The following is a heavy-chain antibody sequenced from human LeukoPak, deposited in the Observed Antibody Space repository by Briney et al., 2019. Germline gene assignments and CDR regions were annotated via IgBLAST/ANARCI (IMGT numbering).Heavy chain of an antibody. J-gene: IGHJ4*02. Sequence: MPSETLSLTCAVYGGSFSGYYWSWIRQPPGKGLEWIGEINHSGSTNYNPSLKSRVTISVDTSKNQFSLKLSSVTAADTAVYYCARHECGGSCYPEDYWGQGTLVTVSS. V-gene: IGHV4-34*01. CDR2: INHSGST. CDR1: GGSFSGYY. CDR3: ARHECGGSCYPEDY. D-gene: IGHD2-15*01.